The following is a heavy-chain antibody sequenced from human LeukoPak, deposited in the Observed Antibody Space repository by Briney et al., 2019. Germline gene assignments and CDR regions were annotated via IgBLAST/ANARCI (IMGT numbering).Heavy chain of an antibody. V-gene: IGHV1-2*02. CDR3: ARDRGVRGVIFNAFDI. CDR2: INPNSGGT. J-gene: IGHJ3*02. D-gene: IGHD3-10*01. Sequence: ASAKVSCKASGYTFTGYYMHWVRQAPGQGLEWMGWINPNSGGTNYAQKFQGRVTMTRDTSISTAYMELSRLRSDDTAVYYCARDRGVRGVIFNAFDIWGQGTMVTVSS. CDR1: GYTFTGYY.